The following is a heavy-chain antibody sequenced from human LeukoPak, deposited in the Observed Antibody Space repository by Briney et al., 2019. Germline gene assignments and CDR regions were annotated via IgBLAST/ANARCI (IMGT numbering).Heavy chain of an antibody. J-gene: IGHJ6*02. D-gene: IGHD1-26*01. CDR3: AREKNSGSYYYYGMDV. Sequence: ASVKVSCKASGYTFSSYYMHWVRQAHGQGLERMGIINPSGGSTSYAQKFQGRVTMTRDTSTSTVYMELSSLRSEDTAVYYCAREKNSGSYYYYGMDVWGQGTTVTVSS. CDR2: INPSGGST. CDR1: GYTFSSYY. V-gene: IGHV1-46*01.